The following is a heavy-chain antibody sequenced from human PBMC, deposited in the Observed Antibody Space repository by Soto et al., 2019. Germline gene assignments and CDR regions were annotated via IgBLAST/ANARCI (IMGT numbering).Heavy chain of an antibody. CDR3: AREAEDLTSNFDY. J-gene: IGHJ4*02. V-gene: IGHV3-21*06. CDR2: ISSTTNYI. Sequence: EVQLVESGGGLVKPGGSLRLSCAASGFTFTRYGMNWVRQAPGKGLEWVSSISSTTNYIYYVASMKGRFTISRYNAKNSLSLEMNSLRAEDTAVYFCAREAEDLTSNFDYWGQGALVRVSS. CDR1: GFTFTRYG.